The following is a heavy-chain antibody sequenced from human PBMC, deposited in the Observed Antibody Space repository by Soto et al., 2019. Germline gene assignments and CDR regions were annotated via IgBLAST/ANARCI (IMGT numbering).Heavy chain of an antibody. CDR2: ISSSSSNI. D-gene: IGHD4-17*01. CDR3: AKGGTMTRNNYFDY. V-gene: IGHV3-21*04. J-gene: IGHJ4*02. Sequence: PGGSLRLSCAASGFTFSSYSMNWVRQAPGKGLEWVSAISSSSSNIYYADSVKGRFTISRDNSKNTLYLQMNSLRAEDTAVYYCAKGGTMTRNNYFDYWGRGTLVTVSS. CDR1: GFTFSSYS.